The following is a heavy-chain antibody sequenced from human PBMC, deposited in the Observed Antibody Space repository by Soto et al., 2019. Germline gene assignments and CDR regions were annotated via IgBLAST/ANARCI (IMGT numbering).Heavy chain of an antibody. CDR1: GYTFTSYA. CDR3: ARERGWYFDL. V-gene: IGHV1-18*01. Sequence: QVQVVQSGAEVKKPGASVKVSCKASGYTFTSYAISWVRQAPGQGLEWMGWISSYNGNTKYAQNLQDRVIMTTDTSTTAAYMELRSLTSDDTAVYYCARERGWYFDLWGRGTLLTVSS. D-gene: IGHD3-10*01. CDR2: ISSYNGNT. J-gene: IGHJ2*01.